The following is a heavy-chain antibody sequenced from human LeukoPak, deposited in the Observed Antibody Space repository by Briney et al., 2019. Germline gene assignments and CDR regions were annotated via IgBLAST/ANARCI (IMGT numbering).Heavy chain of an antibody. CDR1: GYTFTGYH. CDR3: ARGRRAYDFWSGYYTDFDY. D-gene: IGHD3-3*01. CDR2: MNPNSGNT. V-gene: IGHV1-8*02. Sequence: ASVKVSCKASGYTFTGYHIHWVRQATGQGLEWMGWMNPNSGNTGYAQKFQGRVTMTRNTSISTAYMELSSLRSEDTAVYYCARGRRAYDFWSGYYTDFDYWGQGTLVTVSS. J-gene: IGHJ4*02.